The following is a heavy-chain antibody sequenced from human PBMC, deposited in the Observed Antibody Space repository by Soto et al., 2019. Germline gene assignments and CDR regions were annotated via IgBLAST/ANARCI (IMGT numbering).Heavy chain of an antibody. CDR1: DGSIGNFY. Sequence: SETLSLTCRVSDGSIGNFYWRWVRQAPGKRLEWIGYTFYGVNTKYNPSLERRVTLSADTSKNQLSLKLTSVTSADTAIYYCASLNTAVALGLDNWGQGVPVTVSS. D-gene: IGHD6-19*01. CDR2: TFYGVNT. J-gene: IGHJ4*02. CDR3: ASLNTAVALGLDN. V-gene: IGHV4-59*01.